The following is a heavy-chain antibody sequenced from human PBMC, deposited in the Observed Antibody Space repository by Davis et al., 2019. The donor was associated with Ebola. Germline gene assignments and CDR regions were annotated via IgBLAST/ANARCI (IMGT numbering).Heavy chain of an antibody. CDR1: GYTFTSYG. V-gene: IGHV1-18*01. J-gene: IGHJ4*02. D-gene: IGHD5-18*01. CDR2: ISAYNGNT. CDR3: ARPAAAVQLWSHLDY. Sequence: ASVKVSCKAPGYTFTSYGISWVRQAPGQGLEWMGWISAYNGNTNYAQKLQGRVTMTTDTSTSTAYMELRSLRSEDTAVYYCARPAAAVQLWSHLDYWGQGTLVTVSS.